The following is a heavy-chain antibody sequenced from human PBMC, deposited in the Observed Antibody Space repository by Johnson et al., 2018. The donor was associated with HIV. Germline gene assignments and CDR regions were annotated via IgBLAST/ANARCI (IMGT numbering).Heavy chain of an antibody. Sequence: QVQLVESGGGLVKPGGSLRLSCVASGFTFSDYYMTWIRQAPGTGLEWVSRISGSGGSKYYADSAKGRFTISRDNSKNTLYLQMNSLRAEDTAVYYCARDRGAARDAFDIWGQGTMVTVSS. D-gene: IGHD6-6*01. CDR1: GFTFSDYY. CDR3: ARDRGAARDAFDI. CDR2: ISGSGGSK. V-gene: IGHV3-11*01. J-gene: IGHJ3*02.